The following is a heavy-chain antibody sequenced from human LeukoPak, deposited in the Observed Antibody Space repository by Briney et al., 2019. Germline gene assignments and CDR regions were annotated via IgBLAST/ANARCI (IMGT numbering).Heavy chain of an antibody. CDR2: IYYSGST. Sequence: SETLSLTRTVSGGSISSYYWSWIRQPPGKGLEWIGYIYYSGSTNYNPALKSRVTISVDTSKNQFSLKLSSVTAADTAVYYCAVPYSSGWYAAFNIGGEGTMVTVSS. J-gene: IGHJ3*02. CDR1: GGSISSYY. V-gene: IGHV4-59*08. D-gene: IGHD6-19*01. CDR3: AVPYSSGWYAAFNI.